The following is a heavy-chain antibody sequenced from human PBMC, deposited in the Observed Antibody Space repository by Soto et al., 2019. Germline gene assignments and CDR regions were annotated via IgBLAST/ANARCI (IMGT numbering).Heavy chain of an antibody. CDR2: ISSSSSYI. Sequence: GGSLRLSCAASGFTFSSYSMNWVRQAPGKGLEWVSSISSSSSYIYYADSVKGRFTISRDNAKNSLYLQMNSLRAEDTAVYYCARDFVVRGVITYYYYGMDVWGQGTTVTVSS. CDR3: ARDFVVRGVITYYYYGMDV. V-gene: IGHV3-21*01. D-gene: IGHD3-10*01. CDR1: GFTFSSYS. J-gene: IGHJ6*02.